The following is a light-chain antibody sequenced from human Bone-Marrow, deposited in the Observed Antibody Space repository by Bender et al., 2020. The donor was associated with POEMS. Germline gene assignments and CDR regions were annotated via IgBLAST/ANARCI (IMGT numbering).Light chain of an antibody. Sequence: QSALTQPASVSGSPGQSILISCSGYSSDVGAYNYVSWYQQHPGKAPKVIIYHVSQRPSGVPDRFSGSKSGNTASLTVSGLQAEDEADYFCSSYAGTRDWLFGGGTTVTVL. CDR2: HVS. V-gene: IGLV2-8*01. J-gene: IGLJ2*01. CDR3: SSYAGTRDWL. CDR1: SSDVGAYNY.